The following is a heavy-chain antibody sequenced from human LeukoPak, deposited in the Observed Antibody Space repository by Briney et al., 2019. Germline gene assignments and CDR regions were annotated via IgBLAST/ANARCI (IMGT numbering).Heavy chain of an antibody. CDR3: ARGGPSYYYDSSGYPDNWFDP. CDR1: GGSISRGSYY. CDR2: IYTSGST. J-gene: IGHJ5*02. Sequence: PSETLSLTCTVAGGSISRGSYYWSWIRQPAGKRLVWIGRIYTSGSTNYNPSLKSRVTISVATSKNQFSLKLSSATAADTAVYYCARGGPSYYYDSSGYPDNWFDPWGQGTLVTVSS. D-gene: IGHD3-22*01. V-gene: IGHV4-61*02.